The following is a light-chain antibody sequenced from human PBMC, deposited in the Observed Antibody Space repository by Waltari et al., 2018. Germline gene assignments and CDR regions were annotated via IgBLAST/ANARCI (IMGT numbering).Light chain of an antibody. CDR2: RDS. Sequence: QSVLSQPPSASASPGQGGTISCSGSNSNIGFNSVFWYQHGPGTAPKLVIFRDSQRPSGVPGRFSGSKSGTSASLAISGLRSEDEADYYCASWDQSLRGVVFGGGTKLTVL. V-gene: IGLV1-47*01. J-gene: IGLJ2*01. CDR3: ASWDQSLRGVV. CDR1: NSNIGFNS.